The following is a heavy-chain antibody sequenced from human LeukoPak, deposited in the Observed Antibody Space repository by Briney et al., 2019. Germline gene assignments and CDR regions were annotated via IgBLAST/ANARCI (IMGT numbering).Heavy chain of an antibody. Sequence: PGGSLRLSCEASGFTLEHYGMSWVRQASGKGVEWVAGINWNGGITGYADSVKGRFTISGDNAKKSLYLQMNSLRAEDTAVYYCARATTYDILTGFSDYWGQGTLVTVSS. D-gene: IGHD3-9*01. V-gene: IGHV3-20*04. CDR1: GFTLEHYG. CDR2: INWNGGIT. CDR3: ARATTYDILTGFSDY. J-gene: IGHJ4*02.